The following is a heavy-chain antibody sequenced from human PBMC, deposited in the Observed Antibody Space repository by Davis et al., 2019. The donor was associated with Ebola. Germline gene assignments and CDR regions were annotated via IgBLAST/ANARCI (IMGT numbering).Heavy chain of an antibody. CDR2: IIPILGIA. CDR3: ARDCTNGVCHYGMDV. J-gene: IGHJ6*02. D-gene: IGHD2-8*01. CDR1: GYTFTSYD. V-gene: IGHV1-69*04. Sequence: SVKVSCKASGYTFTSYDINWVRQAPGQGLEWMGRIIPILGIANYAQKFQGRVTITRDTSASTAYMELSSLRSEDTAVYYCARDCTNGVCHYGMDVWGQGTTVTVSS.